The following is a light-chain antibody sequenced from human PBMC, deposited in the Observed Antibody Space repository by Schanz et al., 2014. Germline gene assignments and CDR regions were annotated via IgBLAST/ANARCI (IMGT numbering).Light chain of an antibody. CDR3: QQYDNWLT. CDR2: GAS. CDR1: QSVDND. Sequence: EIVLTQSPATLSVSPGERATLSCRASQSVDNDLAWYQQKPRQPPRLLIYGASSRATGIPDRFTGSGSGADFTLTISSLQSEDFAFYYCQQYDNWLTFGGGTKVE. J-gene: IGKJ4*01. V-gene: IGKV3D-15*01.